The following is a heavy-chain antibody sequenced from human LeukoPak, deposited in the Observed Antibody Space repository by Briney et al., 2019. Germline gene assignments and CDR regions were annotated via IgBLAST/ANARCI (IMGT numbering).Heavy chain of an antibody. Sequence: GESLKISCKGSGYIFTNYWIGWVRQMPGKGLEWMGIIYPGDSATRYSPSFEGQVTISADKSITTAYLQWNSLKASDTAIYYCARRTGGSAVPWFDPWGQGTLVTVSS. CDR3: ARRTGGSAVPWFDP. J-gene: IGHJ5*02. V-gene: IGHV5-51*01. CDR1: GYIFTNYW. D-gene: IGHD1-14*01. CDR2: IYPGDSAT.